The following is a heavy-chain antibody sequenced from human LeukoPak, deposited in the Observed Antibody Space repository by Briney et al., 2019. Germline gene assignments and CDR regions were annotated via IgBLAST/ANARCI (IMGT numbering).Heavy chain of an antibody. Sequence: SQTLSLTCTVSGGSISSGSYYWSWIRQPAGKGLEWIGRIYTRGSTKYNPSLKSRVTISVDTSKNQFSLKLSSVTAADTAVYYCARGPPGSRITMVRGVITHDAFDIWGQGTMVTVSS. J-gene: IGHJ3*02. CDR3: ARGPPGSRITMVRGVITHDAFDI. D-gene: IGHD3-10*01. CDR2: IYTRGST. CDR1: GGSISSGSYY. V-gene: IGHV4-61*02.